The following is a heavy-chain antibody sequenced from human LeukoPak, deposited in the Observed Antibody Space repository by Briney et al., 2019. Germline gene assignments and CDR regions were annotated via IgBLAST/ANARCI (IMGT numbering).Heavy chain of an antibody. V-gene: IGHV3-74*01. Sequence: PGGSLRLSCAASGFTFSAYWMHWVRQAPGKGLVWVSRVKYEWCTTAYADSVKGRFTISRDNTRNILYLEMNSLRVEDTAVYYCARDLNWLLFDYWGQGALDSVSS. D-gene: IGHD3/OR15-3a*01. CDR1: GFTFSAYW. CDR3: ARDLNWLLFDY. J-gene: IGHJ4*02. CDR2: VKYEWCTT.